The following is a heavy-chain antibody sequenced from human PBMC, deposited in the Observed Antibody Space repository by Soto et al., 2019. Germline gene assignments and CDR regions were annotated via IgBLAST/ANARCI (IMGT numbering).Heavy chain of an antibody. V-gene: IGHV1-18*01. CDR2: ISAYNGNT. CDR1: GYTFTSYG. J-gene: IGHJ6*02. CDR3: ARVRDIVVVVAEGYGLDV. D-gene: IGHD2-15*01. Sequence: QVQLVQSGAEVKKPGASVKVSCKASGYTFTSYGIIWVRQAPGQGLERMGWISAYNGNTNNAQKLKGRITMTTDTPTTAASMGLGSLRSGDTAVYYCARVRDIVVVVAEGYGLDVWGQGPTVTVSS.